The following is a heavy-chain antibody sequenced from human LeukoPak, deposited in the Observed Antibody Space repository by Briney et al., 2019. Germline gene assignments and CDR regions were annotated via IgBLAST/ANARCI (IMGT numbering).Heavy chain of an antibody. V-gene: IGHV3-43*02. D-gene: IGHD3-16*02. CDR3: AKTLTFVSLIDC. J-gene: IGHJ4*02. CDR2: ISGDGGST. Sequence: GGSLRLSCAASGFTFDAFAMHWVRQAPGKGLQWVSLISGDGGSTYYADSVKGRFTISRDNSKNSLYLQMNSLTTEDTALYYCAKTLTFVSLIDCWGQGTLVTVSS. CDR1: GFTFDAFA.